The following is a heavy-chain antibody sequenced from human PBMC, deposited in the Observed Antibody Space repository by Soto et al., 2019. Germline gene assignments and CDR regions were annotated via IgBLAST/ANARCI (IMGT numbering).Heavy chain of an antibody. CDR3: ARDAVRDGYARPRD. CDR1: GFTFSSYS. D-gene: IGHD5-12*01. Sequence: GGSLRLSCAASGFTFSSYSMNWVRQAPGKGLEWVSYISSSGTTIYYADSVKGRFTISRDNAKNSLSLQMNSLRDEDTAVYYCARDAVRDGYARPRDWGKGTLVTGS. J-gene: IGHJ4*02. CDR2: ISSSGTTI. V-gene: IGHV3-48*02.